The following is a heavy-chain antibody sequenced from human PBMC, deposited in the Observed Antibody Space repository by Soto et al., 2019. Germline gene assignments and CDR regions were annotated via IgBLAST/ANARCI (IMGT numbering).Heavy chain of an antibody. CDR2: LIPIFGTA. Sequence: SVKVSCTASGGTFSRYAISCLRQAPGQGLELMCGLIPIFGTANYAQKFQGRVTITADKSTSTAYMELSSLRSEDTAVYYCARGEPYYYDSSGYSTYYFDYWGQGTLVTVSS. J-gene: IGHJ4*02. D-gene: IGHD3-22*01. V-gene: IGHV1-69*06. CDR1: GGTFSRYA. CDR3: ARGEPYYYDSSGYSTYYFDY.